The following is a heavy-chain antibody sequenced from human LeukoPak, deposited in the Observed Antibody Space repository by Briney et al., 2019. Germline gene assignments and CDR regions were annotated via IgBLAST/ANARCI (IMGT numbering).Heavy chain of an antibody. D-gene: IGHD2-21*02. CDR2: IKQDGSEK. Sequence: GASVRLSCAASGFTFSIYWMSWVRQAPGKGLEWVANIKQDGSEKYYVDSVKGRFTISRDNANNSLYLQMNSLRAEDTAVYYCARGGDHLDFWGQATLVTV. V-gene: IGHV3-7*05. CDR3: ARGGDHLDF. CDR1: GFTFSIYW. J-gene: IGHJ4*02.